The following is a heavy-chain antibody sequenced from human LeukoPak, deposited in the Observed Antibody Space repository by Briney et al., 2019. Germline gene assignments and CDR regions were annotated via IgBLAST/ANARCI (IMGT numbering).Heavy chain of an antibody. CDR1: GFTFSSYA. CDR3: AKAPIFGVVIILFDC. Sequence: GGSLRLSCAASGFTFSSYAMSWVRQAPGKGLEWVSAISGSGGSTYYADSVKGRFTISRDNAKNSLYLQMNSLRAEDTAIYYCAKAPIFGVVIILFDCWGQGTLVTVSS. CDR2: ISGSGGST. V-gene: IGHV3-23*01. J-gene: IGHJ4*02. D-gene: IGHD3-3*01.